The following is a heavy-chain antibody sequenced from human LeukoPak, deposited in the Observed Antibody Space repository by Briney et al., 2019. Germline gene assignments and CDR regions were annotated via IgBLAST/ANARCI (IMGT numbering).Heavy chain of an antibody. CDR2: IKQDGSEK. CDR3: ARIYGDYVLYYFDY. J-gene: IGHJ4*02. Sequence: GGSLRLSCAASGFTFSSYWMSWVRQARGKGLEWVANIKQDGSEKYYVDSVKGRFTISRDNAKNSLYLQMNSLRAEDTAVYYCARIYGDYVLYYFDYWGQGTLVTVSS. V-gene: IGHV3-7*01. CDR1: GFTFSSYW. D-gene: IGHD4-17*01.